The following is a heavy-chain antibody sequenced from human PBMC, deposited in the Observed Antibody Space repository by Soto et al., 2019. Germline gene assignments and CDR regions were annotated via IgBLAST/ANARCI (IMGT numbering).Heavy chain of an antibody. CDR1: GFTFSSYA. V-gene: IGHV3-23*01. D-gene: IGHD4-4*01. CDR2: ISGSGGST. CDR3: AKDVRLQIYYYYYYMDV. J-gene: IGHJ6*03. Sequence: EVQLLESGGGLVQPGGSLRLSCAASGFTFSSYAMSWVRQAPGKGLEWVSAISGSGGSTYYADSVKGRFTISRDNSKNTLYLQMNSLRAEDTAVYYCAKDVRLQIYYYYYYMDVWGKGTTVTVSS.